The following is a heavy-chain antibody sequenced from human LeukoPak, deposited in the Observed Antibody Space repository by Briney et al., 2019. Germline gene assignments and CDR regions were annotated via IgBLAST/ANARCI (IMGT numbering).Heavy chain of an antibody. Sequence: PGGSLRLSCTASGFTFGDYAMSWVRQAPGKGLEWVGFIRSKAYGGTTEYAASVKGRFTISRDDSKSIAYLRMNSLKTEDTAVYYCTRPNNYDFWSGYYLPFDYWGQGTLVTVSS. CDR3: TRPNNYDFWSGYYLPFDY. V-gene: IGHV3-49*04. J-gene: IGHJ4*02. CDR1: GFTFGDYA. D-gene: IGHD3-3*01. CDR2: IRSKAYGGTT.